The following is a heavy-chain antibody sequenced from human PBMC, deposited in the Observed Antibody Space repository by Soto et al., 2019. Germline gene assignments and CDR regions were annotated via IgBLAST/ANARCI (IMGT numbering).Heavy chain of an antibody. CDR2: IYYSGST. Sequence: PSETLSLTCTVSGGSISSYYWSWIRQPPGKGLEWIGYIYYSGSTNYNPSLKSRVTISVDTSKNQFSLKLSSVTAADTAVYYCARATGTTGKDYFDYCGQGTLVTVSS. CDR1: GGSISSYY. CDR3: ARATGTTGKDYFDY. D-gene: IGHD1-1*01. V-gene: IGHV4-59*01. J-gene: IGHJ4*02.